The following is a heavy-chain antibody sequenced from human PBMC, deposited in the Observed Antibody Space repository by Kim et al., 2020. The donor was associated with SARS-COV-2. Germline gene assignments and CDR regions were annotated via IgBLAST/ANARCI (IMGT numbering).Heavy chain of an antibody. Sequence: VKGRFTISRDNAKNSLYLQMNSLRDEDTAVYYCARVGESMIVVDEYFDYWGQGTLVTVSS. D-gene: IGHD3-22*01. J-gene: IGHJ4*02. V-gene: IGHV3-11*06. CDR3: ARVGESMIVVDEYFDY.